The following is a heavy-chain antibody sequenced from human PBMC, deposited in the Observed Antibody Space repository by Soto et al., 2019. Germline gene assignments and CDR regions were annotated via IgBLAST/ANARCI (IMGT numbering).Heavy chain of an antibody. CDR3: ARDSYYYDSSDHHFAAY. J-gene: IGHJ4*02. V-gene: IGHV3-30-3*01. Sequence: GGSLRLSCAASGFTFSSYAMHWVRQAPGKGLEWVAVISYDGSNKYYADSVKGRFTISRDNSKNTLYLQMNSLRAEDTAVYYCARDSYYYDSSDHHFAAYWGQGTLVTVSS. CDR1: GFTFSSYA. CDR2: ISYDGSNK. D-gene: IGHD3-22*01.